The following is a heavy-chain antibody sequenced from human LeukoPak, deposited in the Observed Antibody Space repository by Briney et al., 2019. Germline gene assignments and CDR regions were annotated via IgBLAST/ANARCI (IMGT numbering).Heavy chain of an antibody. CDR1: GFTFSSYS. CDR3: ARTRETYYYHSSGYYYEDYFDY. Sequence: GGSLRLSCAASGFTFSSYSMNWVRQAPGKRLEWVSSISSSSSYIYYADSVKGRFTISRDNAKNSLYLQMNSLRAEDTAVYYCARTRETYYYHSSGYYYEDYFDYWGQGTLVTVSS. J-gene: IGHJ4*02. V-gene: IGHV3-21*01. D-gene: IGHD3-22*01. CDR2: ISSSSSYI.